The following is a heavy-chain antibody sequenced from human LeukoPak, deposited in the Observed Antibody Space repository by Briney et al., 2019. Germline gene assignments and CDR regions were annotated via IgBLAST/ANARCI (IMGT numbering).Heavy chain of an antibody. J-gene: IGHJ3*02. CDR3: TRLSDSISCFGFDI. CDR1: ENSFSSYW. V-gene: IGHV3-7*01. D-gene: IGHD2-2*01. Sequence: GGSMRLSCEASENSFSSYWMSWVRQAPGQGLERVANIKQDESEKYYVDSVKGRFTISRDNAKKSLYLQMNSLRVEDMGVYYCTRLSDSISCFGFDIWGQGTTVTVSS. CDR2: IKQDESEK.